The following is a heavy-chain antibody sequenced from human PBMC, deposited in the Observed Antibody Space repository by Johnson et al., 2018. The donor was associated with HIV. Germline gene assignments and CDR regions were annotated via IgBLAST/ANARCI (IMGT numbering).Heavy chain of an antibody. CDR1: GFTVSSNY. J-gene: IGHJ3*02. CDR3: AKVEYGGLLPNDAFDI. Sequence: EMQLVESGGGLIQPGVSLRLSCAASGFTVSSNYMSWVRQAPGKGLEWVSVIYSGGSTYYADSVKGRFTISRDISKNTLYLQMNSLRAEDTAVYYCAKVEYGGLLPNDAFDIWGQGTMVTVSS. D-gene: IGHD2-21*02. V-gene: IGHV3-53*01. CDR2: IYSGGST.